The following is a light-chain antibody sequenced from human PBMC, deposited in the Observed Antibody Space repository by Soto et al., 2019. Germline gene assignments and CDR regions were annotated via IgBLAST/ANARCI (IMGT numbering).Light chain of an antibody. CDR2: CAS. CDR1: QSVGSN. Sequence: KVLTQSPGTLSLSQRQRATLSCRARQSVGSNLAWYQQNPGQAPRLLIYCASTRATCIPARFSGSGSGTEFTLSISCLFSEDFAVYYCQQYNSWPTFGQGAKADI. V-gene: IGKV3-15*01. J-gene: IGKJ1*01. CDR3: QQYNSWPT.